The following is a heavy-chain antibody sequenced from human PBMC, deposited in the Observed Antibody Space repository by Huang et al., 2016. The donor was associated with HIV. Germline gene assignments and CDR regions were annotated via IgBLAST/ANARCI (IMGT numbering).Heavy chain of an antibody. CDR3: ATKTAGMDI. Sequence: VESGGRLVQPGGSIRLSCVGSTFRFGAYWMSGVRQPPGKGLELVANIRQDEIEKYYVDSVKGRFNISRDNAKKVVFLEMNNVRVEDTATYFCATKTAGMDIWGQGTTVTVS. J-gene: IGHJ6*02. V-gene: IGHV3-7*03. CDR2: IRQDEIEK. CDR1: TFRFGAYW. D-gene: IGHD1-7*01.